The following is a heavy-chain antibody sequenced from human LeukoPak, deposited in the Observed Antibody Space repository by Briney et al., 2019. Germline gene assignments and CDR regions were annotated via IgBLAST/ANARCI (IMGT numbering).Heavy chain of an antibody. CDR3: VRNSGGSAAHPFDY. CDR2: ISGSGDST. Sequence: GGSLRLSCAASGFTFSVYAMSWVRQAPGRGLEWVSGISGSGDSTFYADAVKGRFTISRDNSKNTLYLQMNSLRAEDTALYYCVRNSGGSAAHPFDYWGQGTLVTVSS. V-gene: IGHV3-23*01. J-gene: IGHJ4*02. D-gene: IGHD6-13*01. CDR1: GFTFSVYA.